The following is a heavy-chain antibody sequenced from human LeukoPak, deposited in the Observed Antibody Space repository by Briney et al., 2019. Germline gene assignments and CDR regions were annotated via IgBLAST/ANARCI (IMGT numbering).Heavy chain of an antibody. CDR3: ARARSYCSSTSCYGAGMDV. J-gene: IGHJ6*02. Sequence: PGGSLRLSCAASALTVSSNYMSVVRQAPGKGLEWVSVIYSGGSTYYADSVKGRFTISRDNSKNTLYLQMNSQRAEDTAVYYCARARSYCSSTSCYGAGMDVWGQGTTVTVSS. D-gene: IGHD2-2*01. CDR1: ALTVSSNY. CDR2: IYSGGST. V-gene: IGHV3-66*01.